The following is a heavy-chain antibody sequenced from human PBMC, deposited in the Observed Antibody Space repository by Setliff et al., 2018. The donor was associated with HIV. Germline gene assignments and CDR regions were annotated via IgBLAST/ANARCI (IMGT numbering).Heavy chain of an antibody. Sequence: PSETLSLTCTVSAGSVSSGSYYWSWIRQPPGKGLEWIGYIYYSGSTKHNPSLKSRVTISLDTSKNQFSLKLTSGTAADTAVYYCGRYSPRGYTLTGPYWGQGTLVTVSS. CDR1: AGSVSSGSYY. J-gene: IGHJ4*02. V-gene: IGHV4-61*01. D-gene: IGHD6-25*01. CDR2: IYYSGST. CDR3: GRYSPRGYTLTGPY.